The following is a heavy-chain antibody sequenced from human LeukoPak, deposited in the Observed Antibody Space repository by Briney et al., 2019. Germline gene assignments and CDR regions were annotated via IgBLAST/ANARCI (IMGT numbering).Heavy chain of an antibody. D-gene: IGHD2-21*01. V-gene: IGHV3-30*02. J-gene: IGHJ4*02. CDR2: IRYDGGEN. CDR3: AKDGDDCIDY. CDR1: GCTFNRRG. Sequence: PAGSLRLSCAASGCTFNRRGMHWVRMAPGKGQERVAFIRYDGGENIYADFVMGRFTIFRDNSTNTLSPQLITLRTAATAADYCAKDGDDCIDYWGPGKLVTVSS.